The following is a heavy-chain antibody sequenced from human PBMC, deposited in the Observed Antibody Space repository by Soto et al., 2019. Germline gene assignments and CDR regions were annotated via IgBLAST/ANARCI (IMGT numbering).Heavy chain of an antibody. J-gene: IGHJ4*02. Sequence: PGGSLRLSCAASGFTFSSYSMNWVRQAPGKGLEWVSYISSSSSTTYYADSVKGRFIISRDNSNNTLYFQMNSLRAEDTAVYYCATLTKYDILTGFYPCWGQGTLVTVSS. CDR3: ATLTKYDILTGFYPC. V-gene: IGHV3-48*01. CDR1: GFTFSSYS. D-gene: IGHD3-9*01. CDR2: ISSSSSTT.